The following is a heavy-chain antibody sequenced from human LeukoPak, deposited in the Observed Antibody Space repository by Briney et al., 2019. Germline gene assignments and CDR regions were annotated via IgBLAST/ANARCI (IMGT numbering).Heavy chain of an antibody. V-gene: IGHV3-21*01. Sequence: GGSLRLSCAASEFTFNTYNMNWVRQAPGKGLEWVSSISSSKTDIYYADSVRGRFTISRDNVKNSLYLQMNSLRAEDTAVYYCVREGRSISVWCSGGSCYDFDYWGQGTLVTVSS. CDR1: EFTFNTYN. CDR3: VREGRSISVWCSGGSCYDFDY. D-gene: IGHD2-15*01. J-gene: IGHJ4*02. CDR2: ISSSKTDI.